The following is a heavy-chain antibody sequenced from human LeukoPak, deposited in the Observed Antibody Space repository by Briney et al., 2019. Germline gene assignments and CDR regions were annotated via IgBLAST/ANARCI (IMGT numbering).Heavy chain of an antibody. V-gene: IGHV3-30*01. Sequence: PGGSLRLSCAASGFTFSSYAMHWVRQAPGKGLEWVAVISYDGSNKYYADSVKGRFTISRDNYKNTLYLQMNSLRAEDTAVYYCARARITMVRGVIITYYYYMDVWGKGTTVTVS. J-gene: IGHJ6*03. CDR3: ARARITMVRGVIITYYYYMDV. CDR2: ISYDGSNK. D-gene: IGHD3-10*01. CDR1: GFTFSSYA.